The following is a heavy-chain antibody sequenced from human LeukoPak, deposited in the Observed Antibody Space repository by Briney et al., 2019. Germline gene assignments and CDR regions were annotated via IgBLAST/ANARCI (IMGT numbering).Heavy chain of an antibody. CDR1: GGSITITNY. V-gene: IGHV4-4*02. J-gene: IGHJ4*02. CDR2: VNLQGST. Sequence: SETLSLTCGVSGGSITITNYWTWVRQPPGKGLEWIGEVNLQGSTNYNPSLMGRVAISVDTSENHISLQLTSVTAADTAVYYCAREGGPYRPLDYSGQGTLVTVSS. CDR3: AREGGPYRPLDY.